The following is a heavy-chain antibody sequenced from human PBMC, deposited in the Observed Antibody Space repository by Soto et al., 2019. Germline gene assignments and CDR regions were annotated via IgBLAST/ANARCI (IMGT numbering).Heavy chain of an antibody. V-gene: IGHV4-39*01. D-gene: IGHD3-10*01. J-gene: IGHJ4*02. CDR2: IYYSGTS. CDR3: GFLDGYGSGSSILGYFDY. Sequence: SQTLSLTCSVSGGSISSSSYYWGWIRQPPGKGLVWIGSIYYSGTSYYNPSLKSRVTISVDTSKNQLSLKLSSVTAADTAVYYCGFLDGYGSGSSILGYFDYWGQGTLVTVSS. CDR1: GGSISSSSYY.